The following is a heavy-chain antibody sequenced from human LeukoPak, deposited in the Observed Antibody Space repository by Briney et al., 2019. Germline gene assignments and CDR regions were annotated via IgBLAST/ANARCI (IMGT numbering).Heavy chain of an antibody. Sequence: GGSLRLSCAASGFTFSSYAMHWFRQAPGKGLEWVAVISYDGSNKYYADSVKGRFTISRDNSKNTLYLQMNSLRAEDTAVYYCARALAGNPPDYWGQGTLVTVSS. CDR3: ARALAGNPPDY. CDR2: ISYDGSNK. D-gene: IGHD1-14*01. CDR1: GFTFSSYA. J-gene: IGHJ4*02. V-gene: IGHV3-30*04.